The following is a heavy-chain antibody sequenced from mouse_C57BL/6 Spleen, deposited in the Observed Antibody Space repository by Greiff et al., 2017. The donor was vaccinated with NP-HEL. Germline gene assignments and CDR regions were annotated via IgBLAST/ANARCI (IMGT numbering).Heavy chain of an antibody. V-gene: IGHV1-58*01. Sequence: EVQGVESGAELVRPGSSVKMSCKTSGYTFTSYGINWVKQRPGQGLEWIGYIYIGNGYTEYNEKFKGKATLTSDTSSSTAYMQLSSLTSEDSAIYFCAREGTLITTVVGQAMDYWGQGTSVTVAS. D-gene: IGHD1-1*01. CDR1: GYTFTSYG. CDR3: AREGTLITTVVGQAMDY. CDR2: IYIGNGYT. J-gene: IGHJ4*01.